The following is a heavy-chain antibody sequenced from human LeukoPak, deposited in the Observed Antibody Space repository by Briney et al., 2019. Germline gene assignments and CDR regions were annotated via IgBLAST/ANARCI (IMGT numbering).Heavy chain of an antibody. CDR2: IHHSGSA. Sequence: SETLSLTCTVSGGYISTYYWTCIRHTPGGGLERIWHIHHSGSADYKPSLMSRVTISVDTSNNQFFPKLTSLAAADTAVYYCARTSYGAPIDVWGKGTTVTVSS. CDR1: GGYISTYY. CDR3: ARTSYGAPIDV. D-gene: IGHD4-17*01. V-gene: IGHV4-59*01. J-gene: IGHJ6*03.